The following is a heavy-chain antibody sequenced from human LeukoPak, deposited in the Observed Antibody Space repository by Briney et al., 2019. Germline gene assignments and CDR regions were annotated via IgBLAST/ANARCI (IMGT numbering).Heavy chain of an antibody. J-gene: IGHJ4*02. V-gene: IGHV4-34*01. CDR1: GGSFSGHY. Sequence: PSETLSLTCAVYGGSFSGHYWTWIRQPPGKGLEWIGEINHSGSTNYNPSLKSRVTISVDTSKNQFSLKLSSVTAADTAVYYCARSLLLWPRGPFDYWGQGTLVTVSS. D-gene: IGHD3-10*01. CDR3: ARSLLLWPRGPFDY. CDR2: INHSGST.